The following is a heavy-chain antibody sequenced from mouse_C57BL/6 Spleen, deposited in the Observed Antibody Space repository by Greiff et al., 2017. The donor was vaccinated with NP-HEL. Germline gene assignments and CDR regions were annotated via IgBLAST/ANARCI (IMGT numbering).Heavy chain of an antibody. J-gene: IGHJ3*01. CDR3: ARGYYSNYFAY. CDR1: GFTFSDYG. D-gene: IGHD2-5*01. V-gene: IGHV5-17*01. Sequence: EVQRVESGGGLVKPGGSLKLSCAASGFTFSDYGMHWVRQAPEKGLEWVAYISSGSSTIYYADTVKGRFTISRDNAKNTLFLQMTSLRSEDTAMYYCARGYYSNYFAYWGQGTLVTVSA. CDR2: ISSGSSTI.